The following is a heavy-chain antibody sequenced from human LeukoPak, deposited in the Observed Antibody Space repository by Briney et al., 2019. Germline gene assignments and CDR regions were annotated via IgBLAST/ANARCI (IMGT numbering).Heavy chain of an antibody. J-gene: IGHJ4*02. Sequence: GGSETLSCTASGFTFSIYAMSWVRHAPGKGLEWVSAISGSGGSTYYADSVKGRFTISTYKSKNTQYLQMRRMRAEDTAVYYCSKDRSLQWALTQAFDYWGQGTLVTVSS. D-gene: IGHD1-26*01. CDR1: GFTFSIYA. CDR2: ISGSGGST. V-gene: IGHV3-23*01. CDR3: SKDRSLQWALTQAFDY.